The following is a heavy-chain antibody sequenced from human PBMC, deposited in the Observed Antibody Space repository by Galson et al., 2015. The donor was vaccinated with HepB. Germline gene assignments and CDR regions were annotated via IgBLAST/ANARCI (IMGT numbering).Heavy chain of an antibody. J-gene: IGHJ4*02. V-gene: IGHV1-18*01. D-gene: IGHD2-15*01. CDR1: GYTFTSFA. CDR3: ARGALVVVVGAAQCNYFDH. CDR2: ISAYKGKT. Sequence: SVKVSCKASGYTFTSFAITWVRQAPGQGLEWMGWISAYKGKTDYAQNLQGRVTMTTDTSTSTAYMELSSLRSDDTAVYYCARGALVVVVGAAQCNYFDHWGQGTLVTVSS.